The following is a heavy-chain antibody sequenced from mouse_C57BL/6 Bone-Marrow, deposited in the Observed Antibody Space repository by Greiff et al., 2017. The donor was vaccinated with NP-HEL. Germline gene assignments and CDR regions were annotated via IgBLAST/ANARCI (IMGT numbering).Heavy chain of an antibody. Sequence: VQVVESGAELVTPPPPVPPSFPSSFSPFTISFITFFNHIPLQGLEWIGDIYPGSGSTNYNEKFKSKATLTVDTSSSTAYMQLSSLTSEDSAVYYCARPSPYDSSWFAYWGQGSLVTVSA. CDR2: IYPGSGST. CDR1: FSPFTISF. J-gene: IGHJ3*01. V-gene: IGHV1-55*01. D-gene: IGHD2-4*01. CDR3: ARPSPYDSSWFAY.